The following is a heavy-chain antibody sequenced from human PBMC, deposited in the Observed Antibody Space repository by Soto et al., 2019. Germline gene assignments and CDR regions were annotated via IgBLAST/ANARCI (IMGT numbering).Heavy chain of an antibody. D-gene: IGHD2-8*01. CDR1: GFTFSPYW. Sequence: EVQLVESGGDLVQPGGSLRLSCVASGFTFSPYWMSWVRQAPGRGLQWVATINNDGSEKYYADSVNGRVTISRDNARDSLYLQLTSLRAEDTAIYYCARGSNQDYWGQGTLVAVSS. CDR2: INNDGSEK. J-gene: IGHJ4*02. V-gene: IGHV3-7*03. CDR3: ARGSNQDY.